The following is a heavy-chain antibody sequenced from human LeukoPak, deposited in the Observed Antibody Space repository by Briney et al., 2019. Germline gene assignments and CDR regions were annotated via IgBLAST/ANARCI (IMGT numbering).Heavy chain of an antibody. Sequence: SETLSLTCTVSGGSISTYSWNWIRQPAGKGLEWIGRIFASGSTKYNPSLKSRVTISVDTSKNQFSLKLSSVTAADTAVYYCARSHSSSWYSRKFYMDVWGKGTTVTISS. J-gene: IGHJ6*03. CDR2: IFASGST. CDR1: GGSISTYS. V-gene: IGHV4-4*07. CDR3: ARSHSSSWYSRKFYMDV. D-gene: IGHD6-13*01.